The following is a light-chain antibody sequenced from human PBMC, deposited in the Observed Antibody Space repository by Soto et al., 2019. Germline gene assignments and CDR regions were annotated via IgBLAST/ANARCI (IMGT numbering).Light chain of an antibody. CDR1: SSDVGGYNY. Sequence: QSALTQPASVSGSPGQSITISGTGTSSDVGGYNYVSWYQQHPGKAPKLMIYEVSNRPSGVSNRFSGSKSGNTASLTISGLQAEDEADYYCSSYTSSSTQVVFGGGTKVTVL. V-gene: IGLV2-14*01. CDR2: EVS. J-gene: IGLJ2*01. CDR3: SSYTSSSTQVV.